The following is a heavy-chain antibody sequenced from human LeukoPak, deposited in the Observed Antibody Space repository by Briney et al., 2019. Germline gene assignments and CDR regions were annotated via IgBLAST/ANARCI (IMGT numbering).Heavy chain of an antibody. CDR1: GGSISSSSYY. CDR2: GDYSGGT. J-gene: IGHJ4*02. CDR3: ARERGEEYSSGWYKTNFFDT. V-gene: IGHV4-39*07. D-gene: IGHD6-19*01. Sequence: EPSETLSLTCTVSGGSISSSSYYWGWIRQPPGKGLEWIASGDYSGGTYYNPSLESRVAISADMSKNQISLKLSSVTAADTALYYCARERGEEYSSGWYKTNFFDTWGQGTRVTVSS.